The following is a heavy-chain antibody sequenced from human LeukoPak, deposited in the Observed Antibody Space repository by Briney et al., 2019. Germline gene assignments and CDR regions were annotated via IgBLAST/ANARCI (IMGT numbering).Heavy chain of an antibody. CDR2: ISGSGGST. CDR3: AKIWFSSSWGDFDY. Sequence: PGGSLRLSCAASGFTFSSYGMHWVRQVPGKGLEWVSAISGSGGSTYYADSVKGRFTISRDNSKDTLYLQMNSLRAEDTAVYYCAKIWFSSSWGDFDYWGQGTLVTVSS. D-gene: IGHD6-13*01. CDR1: GFTFSSYG. J-gene: IGHJ4*02. V-gene: IGHV3-23*01.